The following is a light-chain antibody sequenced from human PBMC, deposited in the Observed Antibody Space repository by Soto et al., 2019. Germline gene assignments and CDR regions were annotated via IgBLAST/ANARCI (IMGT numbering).Light chain of an antibody. CDR3: QQYGSSPHA. CDR2: GAS. Sequence: EIVLTQSPGTLSLSPGERATLSCRASQSVSISYLAWYQHKPGQAPRLLIYGASSRATGIPDRFSGSGSGTDFTLTISRLEPEDFAVYYCQQYGSSPHAFGQGNKLEIK. V-gene: IGKV3-20*01. J-gene: IGKJ2*01. CDR1: QSVSISY.